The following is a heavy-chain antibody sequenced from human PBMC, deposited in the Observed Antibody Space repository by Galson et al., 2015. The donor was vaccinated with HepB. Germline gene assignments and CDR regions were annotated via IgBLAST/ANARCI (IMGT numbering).Heavy chain of an antibody. Sequence: SLRLSCAASGFTFRSYAMSWVRQAPGKGLEWVSTFSGSGGSTYYADSVKGRFTISRDNSKNTLYLHMNSLKAADTAVYYCAKVAVAGTLMRPFDYWGQGTLVTASS. V-gene: IGHV3-23*01. J-gene: IGHJ4*02. CDR2: FSGSGGST. CDR1: GFTFRSYA. CDR3: AKVAVAGTLMRPFDY. D-gene: IGHD6-19*01.